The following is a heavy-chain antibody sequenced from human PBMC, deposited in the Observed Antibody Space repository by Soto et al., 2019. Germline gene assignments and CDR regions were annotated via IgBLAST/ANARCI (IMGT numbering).Heavy chain of an antibody. D-gene: IGHD5-12*01. CDR1: GYTFTSYG. J-gene: IGHJ6*02. CDR2: ISAYNGNT. V-gene: IGHV1-18*01. Sequence: ASVKVSCKASGYTFTSYGISWVRQAPGQGLEWMGWISAYNGNTNYAQKLQGRVTMTTDTSTSTAYMELRSLKTEDTAVYYCTTGLRDYYYYGMDVWGQGTTVTVSS. CDR3: TTGLRDYYYYGMDV.